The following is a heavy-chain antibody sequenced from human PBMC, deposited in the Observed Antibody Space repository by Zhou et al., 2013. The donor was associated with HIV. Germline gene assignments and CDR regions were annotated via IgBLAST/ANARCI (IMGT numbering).Heavy chain of an antibody. V-gene: IGHV1-18*01. Sequence: QVQLVQSGAEVKKPGASVKVSCKASVYTFTSYGINWVRQAPGQGLEWMGWISTYNGDTKYAREFEGRVTVTTDSSTTTAFMELRSLRSDDTAVYYCARDPGKFDYWGQGTLVTVSS. CDR1: VYTFTSYG. CDR2: ISTYNGDT. J-gene: IGHJ4*02. CDR3: ARDPGKFDY. D-gene: IGHD1-26*01.